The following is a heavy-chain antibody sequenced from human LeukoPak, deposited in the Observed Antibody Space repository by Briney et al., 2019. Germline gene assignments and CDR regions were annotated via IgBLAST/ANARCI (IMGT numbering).Heavy chain of an antibody. CDR2: IYYSGST. D-gene: IGHD6-19*01. CDR1: GGPISSSSYY. Sequence: PSETLSLTCTVSGGPISSSSYYWGWIRQPPGKGLEWIGRIYYSGSTYYNPSLKSRVTISVDTSKNQFSLKLSSVTAADTAVYYCARYSPSSEVGHQTNWFDPWGQGTLVTVSS. V-gene: IGHV4-39*01. J-gene: IGHJ5*02. CDR3: ARYSPSSEVGHQTNWFDP.